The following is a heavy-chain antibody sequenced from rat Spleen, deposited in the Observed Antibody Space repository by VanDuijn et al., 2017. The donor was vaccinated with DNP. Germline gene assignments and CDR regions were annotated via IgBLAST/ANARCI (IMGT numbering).Heavy chain of an antibody. V-gene: IGHV5S10*01. CDR1: GFTFSDYY. CDR2: ISHDAGRT. CDR3: AKGRWDYFDY. Sequence: EVQLVESGGGLVQPGRSLKLSCAASGFTFSDYYMAWVRQSPKKDLEWVATISHDAGRTYYRDSVKGRLSISRDNAKRTLYLQMDSLSSEDTATYYCAKGRWDYFDYWGQGVMVTVSS. D-gene: IGHD1-11*01. J-gene: IGHJ2*01.